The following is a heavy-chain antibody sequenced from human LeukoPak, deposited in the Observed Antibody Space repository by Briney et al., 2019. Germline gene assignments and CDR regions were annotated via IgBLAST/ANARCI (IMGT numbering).Heavy chain of an antibody. J-gene: IGHJ6*02. CDR2: INPNSGGT. V-gene: IGHV1-2*02. CDR3: ARGGQGMDYYGMDV. CDR1: GYTFTGYY. Sequence: ASVKVSCKASGYTFTGYYMHRVRQAPGQGLEWMGWINPNSGGTNYAQKFQGRVTMTRDTSSSTAYMELSRLRSDDTAVYYCARGGQGMDYYGMDVWGQGTTVTVSS. D-gene: IGHD3-10*01.